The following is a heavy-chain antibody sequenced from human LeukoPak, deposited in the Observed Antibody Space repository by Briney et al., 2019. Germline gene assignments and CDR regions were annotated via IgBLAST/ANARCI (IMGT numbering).Heavy chain of an antibody. V-gene: IGHV3-23*01. Sequence: TGGSLRLSCTPSGFIFSDYAMSWVRQAPGKGLEWVSLIHDDGVATYYADSVKGRFTISRDNSKNTLWLQMNSLRADDTAMYFCAKNEGWEAPSYHFDHWGQGTPVTVSS. CDR2: IHDDGVAT. J-gene: IGHJ4*02. D-gene: IGHD1-26*01. CDR1: GFIFSDYA. CDR3: AKNEGWEAPSYHFDH.